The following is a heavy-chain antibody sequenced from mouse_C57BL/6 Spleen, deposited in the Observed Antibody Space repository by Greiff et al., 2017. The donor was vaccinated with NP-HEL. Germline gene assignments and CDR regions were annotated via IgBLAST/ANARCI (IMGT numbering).Heavy chain of an antibody. CDR2: IYPGDGDT. V-gene: IGHV1-82*01. CDR3: SRWGGSH. J-gene: IGHJ3*01. CDR1: GYAFSSSW. Sequence: VQLQQSGPELVKPGASVKISCKASGYAFSSSWMNWVKQRPGKGLEWIGRIYPGDGDTNYNGKFKGKATLTADKSYSTAYMQLSSLASAVSSVYFCSRWGGSHWGQGTLVTVSS.